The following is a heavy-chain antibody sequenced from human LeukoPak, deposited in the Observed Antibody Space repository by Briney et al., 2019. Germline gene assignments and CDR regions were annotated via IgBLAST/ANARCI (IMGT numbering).Heavy chain of an antibody. CDR1: GGSISSYY. CDR3: ARAETRRCSSTSCHYWFDP. V-gene: IGHV4-59*01. J-gene: IGHJ5*02. CDR2: IYYSGST. D-gene: IGHD2-2*01. Sequence: SETLSLTCTVSGGSISSYYWSWIRQPPGKGLEWIGYIYYSGSTNYNPSLKSRVTISVDTSKNQFSLKLSSVTAADTAVYYCARAETRRCSSTSCHYWFDPWGQGTLVTVSS.